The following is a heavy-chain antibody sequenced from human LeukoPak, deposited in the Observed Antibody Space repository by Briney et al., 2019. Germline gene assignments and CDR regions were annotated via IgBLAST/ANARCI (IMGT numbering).Heavy chain of an antibody. D-gene: IGHD1-7*01. CDR3: VREEGQGTARMFDC. CDR1: GDIVSSNSAA. J-gene: IGHJ4*02. Sequence: SQTLSLTCAISGDIVSSNSAAWNWIRQSPSRGLEWLGRTYYRSKWYSAYAVSVKSRITINSDTFKNQFSLQLNSVTPEDAAVYYCVREEGQGTARMFDCWGQGIPVTVSS. V-gene: IGHV6-1*01. CDR2: TYYRSKWYS.